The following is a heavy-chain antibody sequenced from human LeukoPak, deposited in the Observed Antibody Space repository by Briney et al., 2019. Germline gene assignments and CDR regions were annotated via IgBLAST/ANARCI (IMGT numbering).Heavy chain of an antibody. CDR3: AGGGSIAMAGY. V-gene: IGHV3-74*01. CDR1: GFTFSSYW. J-gene: IGHJ4*02. Sequence: GGSLRLSCAASGFTFSSYWMHWVRQAPGKGLVWVSRINSDGSSTNYADSVKGRFTISRDNAKNTLYLQMNSLRAEDTAVYYCAGGGSIAMAGYWGQGTLVTVSS. D-gene: IGHD6-19*01. CDR2: INSDGSST.